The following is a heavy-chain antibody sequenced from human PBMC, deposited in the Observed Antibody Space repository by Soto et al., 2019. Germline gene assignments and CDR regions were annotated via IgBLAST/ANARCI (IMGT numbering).Heavy chain of an antibody. D-gene: IGHD3-3*01. Sequence: EVQLVESGGGLVQPGRSLRLSCAASGFTFDEYALHWVRQGPGKGLEWVSGISWNSGSIGYADSVKGRFTISRDNDKDSVYLQMNSLRAEDTALYYCAKDIKDFWSGYGPDFDYWGQGTLVTVSS. CDR3: AKDIKDFWSGYGPDFDY. J-gene: IGHJ4*02. V-gene: IGHV3-9*01. CDR2: ISWNSGSI. CDR1: GFTFDEYA.